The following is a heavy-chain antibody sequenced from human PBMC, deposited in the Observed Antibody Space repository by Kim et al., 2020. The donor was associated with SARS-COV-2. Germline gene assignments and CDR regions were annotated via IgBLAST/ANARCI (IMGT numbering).Heavy chain of an antibody. CDR3: ARDYDYGGKEVVYFDY. CDR2: IIPIFGTA. V-gene: IGHV1-69*13. D-gene: IGHD4-17*01. Sequence: SVKVSCKASGGTFSSYAISWVRQAPGQGLEWMGGIIPIFGTANYAQKFQGRVTITADESTSTAYMELSSLRSEDTAVYYCARDYDYGGKEVVYFDYWGQGTLVTVSS. CDR1: GGTFSSYA. J-gene: IGHJ4*02.